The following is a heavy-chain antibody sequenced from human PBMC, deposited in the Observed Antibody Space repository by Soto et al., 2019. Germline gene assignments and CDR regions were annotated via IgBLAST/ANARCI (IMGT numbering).Heavy chain of an antibody. CDR2: IYPGDSDT. D-gene: IGHD3-9*01. Sequence: GESLKISCKGSGYSFTSYWIGWVRQMPGKGLEWMGIIYPGDSDTRYSLSFQGQVTISADKSISTAYLQWSSLKASDTAMYYCARQAEYYDILTGPTNYYYYGMDVWGQGTTVTVSS. V-gene: IGHV5-51*01. CDR3: ARQAEYYDILTGPTNYYYYGMDV. J-gene: IGHJ6*02. CDR1: GYSFTSYW.